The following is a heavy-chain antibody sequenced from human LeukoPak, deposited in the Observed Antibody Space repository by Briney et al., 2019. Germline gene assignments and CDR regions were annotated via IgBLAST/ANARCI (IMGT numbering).Heavy chain of an antibody. CDR3: ARGVSDYYDSSGYFTY. D-gene: IGHD3-22*01. CDR2: ISAYNGNT. Sequence: GASVKVSCKASGYTFTSYGISWVRQAPGQGLEWMGWISAYNGNTNYAQKLQGRVTMTTDTSTSTAYMELRSLRSDDTAAYYCARGVSDYYDSSGYFTYWGQGTLVTVSS. J-gene: IGHJ4*02. V-gene: IGHV1-18*01. CDR1: GYTFTSYG.